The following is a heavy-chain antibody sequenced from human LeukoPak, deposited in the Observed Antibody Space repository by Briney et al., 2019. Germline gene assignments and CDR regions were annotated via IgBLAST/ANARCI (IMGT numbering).Heavy chain of an antibody. V-gene: IGHV3-30*18. J-gene: IGHJ4*02. D-gene: IGHD6-13*01. CDR2: ISYDGSNK. CDR3: AKLVIAAAGTAPFDY. CDR1: GFTFSGYG. Sequence: GGSLRLSCAASGFTFSGYGMHWVRQAPGKGLEWVAVISYDGSNKYYADSVKGRFTISRDNSKNTLYLQMNSLRAEDTAVYYCAKLVIAAAGTAPFDYWGQGTLVTVSS.